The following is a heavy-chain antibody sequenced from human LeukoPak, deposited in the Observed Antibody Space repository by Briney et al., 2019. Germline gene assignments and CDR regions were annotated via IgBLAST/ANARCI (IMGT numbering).Heavy chain of an antibody. D-gene: IGHD2-2*01. Sequence: PSETLSLTCTVSGGSISSSSYYWGWIRQPPGKGLEWVSAISGSGGSTYYADSVKGRFTISRDNSRNTLYLQMNSLRAEDTAVYYCAKEGGCSSTSCSRHFDYWGQGTLVTVSS. CDR2: ISGSGGST. J-gene: IGHJ4*02. CDR3: AKEGGCSSTSCSRHFDY. CDR1: GGSISSSSYY. V-gene: IGHV3-23*01.